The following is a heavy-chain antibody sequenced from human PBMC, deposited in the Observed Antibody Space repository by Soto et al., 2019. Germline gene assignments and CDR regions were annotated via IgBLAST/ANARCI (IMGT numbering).Heavy chain of an antibody. Sequence: SQTLSLTCAISGDSVSSNSAAWNWIRQSPSRGLEWLGRTYYRSKWYNDYAVSVKSRITINPDTSKNQFSLQLNSVTPEDTAVYYCAREQTATVATIEDYYFDYWGQGTLVTVSS. CDR3: AREQTATVATIEDYYFDY. CDR1: GDSVSSNSAA. CDR2: TYYRSKWYN. V-gene: IGHV6-1*01. J-gene: IGHJ4*02. D-gene: IGHD5-12*01.